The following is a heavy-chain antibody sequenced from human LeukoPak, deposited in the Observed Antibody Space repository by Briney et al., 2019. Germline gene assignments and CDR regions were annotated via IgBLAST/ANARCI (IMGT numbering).Heavy chain of an antibody. CDR3: ARPDWA. Sequence: PGGSLRLSCAASGFTFSNYVLGWVRQAPGKGLEWVSSVSSSGGSTPYADSVKGRFTISRDNSKNTLYLQMNSLTAEDTAVYYCARPDWAWGQGTLVTVSS. V-gene: IGHV3-23*01. J-gene: IGHJ5*02. CDR2: VSSSGGST. D-gene: IGHD3/OR15-3a*01. CDR1: GFTFSNYV.